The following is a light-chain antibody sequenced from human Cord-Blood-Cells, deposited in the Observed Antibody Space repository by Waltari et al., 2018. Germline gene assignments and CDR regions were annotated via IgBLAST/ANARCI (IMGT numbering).Light chain of an antibody. CDR3: QAWDSSNWV. J-gene: IGLJ3*02. V-gene: IGLV3-1*01. Sequence: SYELTHPPSVSVSPGQTARSTCPGDKLGDKYACWYQQKPGQSPVLVIYQDSKRPSGIPERFSGSNSGNTATLTISGTQAMDEADYYCQAWDSSNWVFGGGTKLTVL. CDR2: QDS. CDR1: KLGDKY.